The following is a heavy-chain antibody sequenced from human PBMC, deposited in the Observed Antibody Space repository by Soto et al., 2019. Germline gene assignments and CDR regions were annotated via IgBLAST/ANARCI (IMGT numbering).Heavy chain of an antibody. J-gene: IGHJ4*02. D-gene: IGHD6-13*01. CDR2: IKSKTDGGTT. CDR1: GFTFTNAW. CDR3: TTIGYSNTWSIDH. V-gene: IGHV3-15*01. Sequence: PRGSLRLSCAGSGFTFTNAWMSWVRQAPGMRLEWVGLIKSKTDGGTTDYAAPVKGRFTFSRDDSKNTLYLQVNSLKTEDTAVYYCTTIGYSNTWSIDHWGQGTLVTVSS.